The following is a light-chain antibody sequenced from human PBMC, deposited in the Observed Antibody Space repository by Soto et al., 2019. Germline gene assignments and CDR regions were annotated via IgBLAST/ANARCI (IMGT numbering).Light chain of an antibody. Sequence: EIVLTQSPGTLSLSPGERATLSCRASQSVSSSFLAWYQQKPGQAPRLLIYGASSRATGIPDRFSGSGSGTDFTLTISRLEPEDFAVYYCPQYDNSPWTFGQGTKVEIK. CDR3: PQYDNSPWT. J-gene: IGKJ1*01. V-gene: IGKV3-20*01. CDR2: GAS. CDR1: QSVSSSF.